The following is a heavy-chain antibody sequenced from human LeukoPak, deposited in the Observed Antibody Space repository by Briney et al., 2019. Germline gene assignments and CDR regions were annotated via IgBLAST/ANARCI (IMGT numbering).Heavy chain of an antibody. D-gene: IGHD6-25*01. V-gene: IGHV1-18*01. J-gene: IGHJ3*02. Sequence: YNGNTNYAQRLQGRVTMTTDTSTSTAYMELRSLRSDDTAVYYCARGFDSSEKRRNAFDIWGQGTMVTVSS. CDR2: YNGNT. CDR3: ARGFDSSEKRRNAFDI.